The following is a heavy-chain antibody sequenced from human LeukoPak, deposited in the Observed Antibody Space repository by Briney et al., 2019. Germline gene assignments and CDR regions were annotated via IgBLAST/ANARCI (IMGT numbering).Heavy chain of an antibody. V-gene: IGHV3-33*01. D-gene: IGHD3-3*01. CDR2: IWYDGSNK. CDR3: ARGAWYYDFWSGYYKESSGMDY. Sequence: GRSLRLSCAASGFTFSSYGMPWVRQAPGKGLEWVAVIWYDGSNKYYADSVKGRFTISRDNSKNTLYLQMNSLRAEDTAVYYCARGAWYYDFWSGYYKESSGMDYWGQGTLVTVSS. J-gene: IGHJ4*02. CDR1: GFTFSSYG.